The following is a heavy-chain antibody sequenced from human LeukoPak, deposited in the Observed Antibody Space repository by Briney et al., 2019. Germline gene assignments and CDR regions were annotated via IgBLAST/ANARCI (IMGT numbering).Heavy chain of an antibody. CDR1: GGSFSGYY. CDR3: ARESQVGGV. V-gene: IGHV4-34*01. D-gene: IGHD2-2*01. CDR2: INHSGST. Sequence: SETLSLTCAVYGGSFSGYYWSWIRQPPGKGLEWIGEINHSGSTNYNPSLKSRVTISVDTSKNQFSLKLSSVTAADTAVYYCARESQVGGVGGQGTTVTVSS. J-gene: IGHJ6*02.